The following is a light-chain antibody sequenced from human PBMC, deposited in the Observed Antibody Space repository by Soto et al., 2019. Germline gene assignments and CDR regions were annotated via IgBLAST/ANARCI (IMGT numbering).Light chain of an antibody. CDR3: QHYNNWPIT. J-gene: IGKJ5*01. V-gene: IGKV3-15*01. Sequence: EIGMTHSPASLSVSPWEIVTLSCRASQSVASNLAWYQQKPGQAPRLLIYGTSTRATGVPDRFSGSGSGTDFTLTISSLQAADFAVYHCQHYNNWPITFGQATRLEIK. CDR2: GTS. CDR1: QSVASN.